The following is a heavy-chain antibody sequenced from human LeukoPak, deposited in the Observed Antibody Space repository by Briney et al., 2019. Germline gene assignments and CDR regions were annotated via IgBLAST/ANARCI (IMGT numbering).Heavy chain of an antibody. CDR2: ISAYNGNT. Sequence: GASVKVSCKASGYTFTSYGISWVRQAPGQGLEWMGWISAYNGNTNYAQKLQGRVTMTTDTSTSTAYVELRSLRSDDTAVYYCARDGCSSTSCYYYYYYGMDVWGQGTTVTVSS. CDR1: GYTFTSYG. V-gene: IGHV1-18*01. D-gene: IGHD2-2*01. J-gene: IGHJ6*02. CDR3: ARDGCSSTSCYYYYYYGMDV.